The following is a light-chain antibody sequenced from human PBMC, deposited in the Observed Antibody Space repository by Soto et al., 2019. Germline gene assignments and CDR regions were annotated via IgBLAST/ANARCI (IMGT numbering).Light chain of an antibody. CDR3: SSYTSSSSSWV. CDR2: EVS. V-gene: IGLV2-14*01. J-gene: IGLJ3*02. Sequence: QSALTQPASVSGSPGQSITISCTGTSNDVGGYNYVSWYQHHPGKAPKLMIYEVSNRPSGVSNRFSGSKSDNTASLTNSGLQAEDEADYYCSSYTSSSSSWVFGGGTKVTVL. CDR1: SNDVGGYNY.